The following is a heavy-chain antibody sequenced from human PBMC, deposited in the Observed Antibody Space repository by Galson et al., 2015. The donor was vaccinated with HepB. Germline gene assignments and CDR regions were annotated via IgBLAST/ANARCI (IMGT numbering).Heavy chain of an antibody. CDR3: ARVYNSGWYGHFDY. CDR1: GYTFTSYG. Sequence: SCKAYGYTFTSYGISWVRQAPGQGLQWMGWISSYNGHTNYPQHLQGRVTMTTDTSTSTAYMDLRSLRSDDTAVYYCARVYNSGWYGHFDYWGQRTLVTVSS. V-gene: IGHV1-18*01. J-gene: IGHJ4*02. CDR2: ISSYNGHT. D-gene: IGHD6-19*01.